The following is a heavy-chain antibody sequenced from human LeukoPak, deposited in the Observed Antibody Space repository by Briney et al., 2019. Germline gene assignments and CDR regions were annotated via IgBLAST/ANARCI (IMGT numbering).Heavy chain of an antibody. CDR3: ARDRNSGDGIDY. CDR1: GFTFSSYW. D-gene: IGHD1-14*01. Sequence: GGSLRLSCAASGFTFSSYWMHWVRQAPGKGLVWVSRINSDGSTTNYADSVKGRFTISRDNAKNTLYLQMNSLRAEDTAVYYCARDRNSGDGIDYWGQGTLVTISS. J-gene: IGHJ4*02. CDR2: INSDGSTT. V-gene: IGHV3-74*01.